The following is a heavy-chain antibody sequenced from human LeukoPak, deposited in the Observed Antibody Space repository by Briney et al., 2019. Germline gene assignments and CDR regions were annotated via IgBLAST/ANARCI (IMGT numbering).Heavy chain of an antibody. CDR2: INHSGST. CDR1: GGSFSGYY. Sequence: KPSETLSLTCAVYGGSFSGYYWSWIRKPPGKGLEWIGEINHSGSTNYNPSLKSRVTISVDTSKNQFSLKLSSVTAADTAVYYCASSPRGLRYFVFSGMDVWGKGTTVTVSS. V-gene: IGHV4-34*01. D-gene: IGHD3-9*01. J-gene: IGHJ6*04. CDR3: ASSPRGLRYFVFSGMDV.